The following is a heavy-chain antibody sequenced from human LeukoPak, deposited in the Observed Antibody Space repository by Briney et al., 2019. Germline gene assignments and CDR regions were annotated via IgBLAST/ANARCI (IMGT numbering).Heavy chain of an antibody. CDR2: ISGSGGST. Sequence: GGSLRLSCAASGFTFSSYAMSWVRQAPGKRLEWVSAISGSGGSTYYADSVKGRFTISRDNSKNTLYLQMNSLRAEDTAVYYCAPHPSSGYYAYWGQGTLVTVSS. CDR3: APHPSSGYYAY. D-gene: IGHD3-22*01. CDR1: GFTFSSYA. J-gene: IGHJ4*02. V-gene: IGHV3-23*01.